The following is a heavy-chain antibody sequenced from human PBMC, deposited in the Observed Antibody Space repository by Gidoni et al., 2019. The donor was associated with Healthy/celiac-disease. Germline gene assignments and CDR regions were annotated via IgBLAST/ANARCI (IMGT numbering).Heavy chain of an antibody. CDR1: GGSFSGYY. CDR3: ARGSRLRGTTANYYYGMDV. CDR2: INQSGST. D-gene: IGHD4-17*01. V-gene: IGHV4-34*01. Sequence: QVQLQQWGAGLLKPSATLSLPCAVYGGSFSGYYWSWIRQPPGKGLEWIGEINQSGSTNYNPSLKSRVTISVDTSKNQFSLKLSSVTAADTAVYYCARGSRLRGTTANYYYGMDVWGQGTTVTVSS. J-gene: IGHJ6*02.